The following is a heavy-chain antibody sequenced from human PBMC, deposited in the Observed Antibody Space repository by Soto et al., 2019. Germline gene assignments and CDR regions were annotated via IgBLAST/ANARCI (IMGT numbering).Heavy chain of an antibody. Sequence: QVQLVQSGAEVKKPGASVKVSCKASGYTFTSYGINWVRQAPGQGLEWMGWISAYNGNTNYAPKLQGRVTITTDTSXPXXYPDTRSPRSDAPAAHYCAGVMTVRSGAYSCGMGGWGQGTAVPVSS. V-gene: IGHV1-18*01. J-gene: IGHJ6*02. CDR1: GYTFTSYG. CDR2: ISAYNGNT. D-gene: IGHD3-10*01. CDR3: AGVMTVRSGAYSCGMGG.